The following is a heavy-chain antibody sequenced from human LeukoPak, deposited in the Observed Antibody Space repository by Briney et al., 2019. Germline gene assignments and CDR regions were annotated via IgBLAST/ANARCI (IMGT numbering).Heavy chain of an antibody. J-gene: IGHJ6*02. CDR3: AKWGYCTNGVCYNYYYYGMDV. CDR2: IDGSRDDT. Sequence: PGGSLRLSCAASGFTFSTYAMSWVRQAPGKGLEWVSAIDGSRDDTYYADSVKGRFALSRDISKNTLHLQMNSLRVEDTAVYCCAKWGYCTNGVCYNYYYYGMDVWGQGTTVTVSS. CDR1: GFTFSTYA. V-gene: IGHV3-23*01. D-gene: IGHD2-8*01.